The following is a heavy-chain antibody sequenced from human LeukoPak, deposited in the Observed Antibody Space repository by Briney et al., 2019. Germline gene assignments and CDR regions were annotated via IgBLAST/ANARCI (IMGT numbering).Heavy chain of an antibody. J-gene: IGHJ5*02. Sequence: SETLSLTCTVSGGSISSGDYYWSWIRQLPGKGLEWIGYIYYSGITYYNPSLKSRVTISVDTSKNQFSLKLSSVTAAGTAVYYCARVRGSYYRFDPWGQGTLVTVSS. V-gene: IGHV4-30-4*08. CDR1: GGSISSGDYY. CDR3: ARVRGSYYRFDP. CDR2: IYYSGIT. D-gene: IGHD1-26*01.